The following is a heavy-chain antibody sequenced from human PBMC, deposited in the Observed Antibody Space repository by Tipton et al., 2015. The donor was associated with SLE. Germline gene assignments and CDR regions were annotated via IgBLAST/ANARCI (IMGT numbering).Heavy chain of an antibody. J-gene: IGHJ4*02. Sequence: SLRLSCAASGFTLSTYDMHCVRQGTGKGLEWVSVIGIAGDTYYPDSVKGRFTISRENGKNSLPLQLNRLRAGDTAVYYCVRGQSATGEFDSLGQGTQVTGSS. CDR1: GFTLSTYD. CDR2: IGIAGDT. CDR3: VRGQSATGEFDS. D-gene: IGHD3-16*01. V-gene: IGHV3-13*01.